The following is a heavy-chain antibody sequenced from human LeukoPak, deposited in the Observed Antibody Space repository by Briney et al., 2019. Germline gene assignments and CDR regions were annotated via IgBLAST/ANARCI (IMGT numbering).Heavy chain of an antibody. V-gene: IGHV1-18*01. J-gene: IGHJ4*02. CDR2: ISGYNGHT. CDR3: ARAGHRKYYYDNAYDY. CDR1: GYTYTNYG. D-gene: IGHD3-22*01. Sequence: ASVKVSCKASGYTYTNYGISWVRRAPGQGLEWMGWISGYNGHTNYAQKLQGRVTMTTHTSTSTAYMELRSLRSDDTAVYYCARAGHRKYYYDNAYDYWGQGTLVTVSS.